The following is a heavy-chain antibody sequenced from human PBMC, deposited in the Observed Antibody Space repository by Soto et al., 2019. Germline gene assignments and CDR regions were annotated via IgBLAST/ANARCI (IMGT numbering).Heavy chain of an antibody. CDR3: ARFGIAAAGTGAFDI. CDR2: MNPNTGNS. D-gene: IGHD6-13*01. V-gene: IGHV1-8*01. J-gene: IGHJ3*02. CDR1: GYTFTSYD. Sequence: GASVKVSCKASGYTFTSYDIYWVRQATGQGLEWMGWMNPNTGNSAYAQKFQGRVTVTSDTSINTVHMELSSLRSEDTAGYYCARFGIAAAGTGAFDIWGQGTMVT.